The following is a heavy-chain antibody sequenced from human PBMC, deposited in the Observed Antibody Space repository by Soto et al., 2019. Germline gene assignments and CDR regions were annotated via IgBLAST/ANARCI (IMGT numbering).Heavy chain of an antibody. J-gene: IGHJ5*02. CDR3: AKDPSRVRGWSWFDP. Sequence: EVPLLESGGGLVQPGGSLRLSCAASGFTFSSYAMSWVRQAPGKGLEWVSAISGSGGSTYYADSVKGRFTISRDNSKNTLYLQMNSLRAEDTAVYYCAKDPSRVRGWSWFDPWGQGTLVTVSS. D-gene: IGHD3-10*01. CDR1: GFTFSSYA. V-gene: IGHV3-23*01. CDR2: ISGSGGST.